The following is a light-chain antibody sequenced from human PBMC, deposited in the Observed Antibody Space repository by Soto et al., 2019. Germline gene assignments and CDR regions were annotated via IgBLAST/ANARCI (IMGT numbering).Light chain of an antibody. J-gene: IGKJ3*01. Sequence: DIVMTQSPENLAVSLGERATINCKSSQSVLYSSNNKNRLIWYQQKPGQPPKLLIYWASTRESGVPDRFSGSGSVTDFTLTISSLQAEDVAVYYCQQYYSLPFTFGPGTKVEIQ. CDR3: QQYYSLPFT. CDR2: WAS. V-gene: IGKV4-1*01. CDR1: QSVLYSSNNKNR.